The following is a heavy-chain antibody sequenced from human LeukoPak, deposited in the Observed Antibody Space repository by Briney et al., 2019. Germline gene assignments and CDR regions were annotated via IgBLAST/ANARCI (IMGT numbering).Heavy chain of an antibody. D-gene: IGHD5-24*01. CDR3: ARDSGGDTYNDYFDS. CDR1: GFSFNTYA. Sequence: PGGSLRLSCAASGFSFNTYAMHWVRQAPGKGLEYVSAINYNGDSTYYANSVKGRFIISRDNSKKTLFLQMGSLRVEDTAVYYCARDSGGDTYNDYFDSWGQGTLVTVSS. V-gene: IGHV3-64*01. CDR2: INYNGDST. J-gene: IGHJ4*02.